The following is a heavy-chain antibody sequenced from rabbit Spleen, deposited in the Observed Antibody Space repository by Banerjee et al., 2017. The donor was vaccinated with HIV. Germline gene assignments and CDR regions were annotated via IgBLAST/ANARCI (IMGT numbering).Heavy chain of an antibody. CDR2: IDTGSSGFT. Sequence: QSLEESGGDLVKPGASLTLTCTASGVSFSSSSYMCWVRQAPGKGLEWIACIDTGSSGFTYFATWAKGRFTCSKTSSTTVTLQMTTPTAADTATYFCVRGGGGGGDGFDFWGPGTLVTVS. J-gene: IGHJ4*01. CDR1: GVSFSSSSY. CDR3: VRGGGGGGDGFDF. V-gene: IGHV1S40*01. D-gene: IGHD2-1*01.